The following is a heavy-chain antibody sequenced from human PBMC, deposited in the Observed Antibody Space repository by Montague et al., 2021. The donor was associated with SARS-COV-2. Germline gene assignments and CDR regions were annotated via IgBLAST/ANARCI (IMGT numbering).Heavy chain of an antibody. CDR2: IFHSGIT. CDR1: GGSINTNNW. Sequence: SETLSLTCAVSGGSINTNNWWTWVCQPPGEGLEWIGQIFHSGITXYNPSLESRVTISVDKSKNQFSLRSSSVTAADTAVYYCARGRLVGDSSSWYYFDYWGQGTLVAVSS. D-gene: IGHD6-13*01. CDR3: ARGRLVGDSSSWYYFDY. J-gene: IGHJ4*02. V-gene: IGHV4-4*02.